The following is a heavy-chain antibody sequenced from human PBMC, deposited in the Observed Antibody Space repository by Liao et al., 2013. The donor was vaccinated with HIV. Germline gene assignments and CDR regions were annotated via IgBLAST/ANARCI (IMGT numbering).Heavy chain of an antibody. Sequence: QVQLQESGPGLVKPLETLSLTCTVSGGSIRSYSWTWIRQSPGKGLEWIGYINDAGSTNYNPSLKSRVTISVDRSKNRFSLNLTSVTAADTAIYYCARSDSYYYPSGSYYTHWGQGTLVTVSS. J-gene: IGHJ4*02. CDR1: GGSIRSYS. V-gene: IGHV4-59*01. D-gene: IGHD3-10*01. CDR3: ARSDSYYYPSGSYYTH. CDR2: INDAGST.